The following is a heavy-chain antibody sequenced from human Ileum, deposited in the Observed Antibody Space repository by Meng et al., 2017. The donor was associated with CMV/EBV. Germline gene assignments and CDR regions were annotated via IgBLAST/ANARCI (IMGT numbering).Heavy chain of an antibody. D-gene: IGHD3-3*01. CDR1: GSISSGDYY. J-gene: IGHJ5*02. Sequence: GSISSGDYYWSWIRQPPGKGLEWIGYIYYSGSTYYNPSLKSRVTISVDTSKNQFSLKLSSVTAADTAVYYCARASYDFWSGYLFDPWGQGTLVTVSS. V-gene: IGHV4-30-4*08. CDR2: IYYSGST. CDR3: ARASYDFWSGYLFDP.